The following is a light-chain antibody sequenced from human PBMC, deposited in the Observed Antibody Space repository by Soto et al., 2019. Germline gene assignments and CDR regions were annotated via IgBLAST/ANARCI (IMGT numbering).Light chain of an antibody. J-gene: IGKJ4*01. CDR1: PSVNSY. V-gene: IGKV3-11*01. CDR2: DAS. Sequence: EIVLTQSPATLSLSPGERATLSCRASPSVNSYLAWYQQKSGQAPGLLISDASNRATGIPARFSGSGSGTDFTPTISSLEPEDFAVYSDQQRRNWPLTISGGTKVDIK. CDR3: QQRRNWPLT.